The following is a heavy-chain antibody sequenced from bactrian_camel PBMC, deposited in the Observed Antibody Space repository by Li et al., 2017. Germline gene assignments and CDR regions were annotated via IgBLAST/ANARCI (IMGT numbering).Heavy chain of an antibody. CDR2: HGTDGST. Sequence: VQLVESGGGLVQPGGSLRLSCAASGFTFDDYAMCWFRQAPGKGREGVAAHGTDGSTMYDDSVKGRFTISSNYAKNMLYLQMNSLKPEDTAVYYCAAGGDLSGFLDWGQGTQVTVS. CDR3: AAGGDLSGFLD. J-gene: IGHJ4*01. V-gene: IGHV3-1*01. D-gene: IGHD2*01. CDR1: GFTFDDYA.